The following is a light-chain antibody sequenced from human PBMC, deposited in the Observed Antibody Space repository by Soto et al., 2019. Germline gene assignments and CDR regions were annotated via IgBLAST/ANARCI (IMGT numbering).Light chain of an antibody. J-gene: IGLJ1*01. Sequence: QSALTQPPSASGSPGQSVTISCTGTSSDVGAYEYVSWYQHHPGRAPKLILYEVTKRPSGVPGRFSGSKSGNTASLTVSGLQAEEEADYYCSSYAGSSVVFGTGTKVTVL. CDR3: SSYAGSSVV. CDR2: EVT. V-gene: IGLV2-8*01. CDR1: SSDVGAYEY.